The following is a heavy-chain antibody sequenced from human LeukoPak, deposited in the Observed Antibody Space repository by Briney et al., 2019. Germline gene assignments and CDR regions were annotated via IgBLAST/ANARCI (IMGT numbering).Heavy chain of an antibody. CDR1: GFTFRTYT. Sequence: GGSLRLSCAASGFTFRTYTMHWVRQAPGKGLEWVAVISHDETHKYYSDSVKGRFTISRDNSKSALYLQMNSLRAEDTAVYYCARVLFPDSSVELDVWGQGTTVTVSS. D-gene: IGHD3-22*01. V-gene: IGHV3-30-3*01. CDR2: ISHDETHK. J-gene: IGHJ6*02. CDR3: ARVLFPDSSVELDV.